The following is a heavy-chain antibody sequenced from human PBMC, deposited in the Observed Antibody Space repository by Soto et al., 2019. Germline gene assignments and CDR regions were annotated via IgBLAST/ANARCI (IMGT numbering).Heavy chain of an antibody. CDR1: GGSISSSHS. J-gene: IGHJ4*02. D-gene: IGHD2-21*01. CDR3: ARAVALPGLFYFDF. V-gene: IGHV4-4*02. CDR2: IYHSGST. Sequence: QVQLQESGPRLVRPSETLSLTCVVSGGSISSSHSWSWVRQPPGKGLEWIAEIYHSGSTNYNPSLKSRVTISVDKSKNQFSLKLNSVTAADTAVYFCARAVALPGLFYFDFWGQGSLVTVSP.